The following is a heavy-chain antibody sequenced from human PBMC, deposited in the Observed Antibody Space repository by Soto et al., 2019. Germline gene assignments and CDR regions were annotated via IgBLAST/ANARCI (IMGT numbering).Heavy chain of an antibody. Sequence: ASVKVSCKASGYTFTSYDINWVRQATGQGLEWMGWMNPNSGNTGYAQKFQGRVTMTRNTSISTAYMELSSLRSEDTAVYYCARVGSITIFVFVIQNYYYYYMDFWGKGTMVTLSS. J-gene: IGHJ6*03. CDR2: MNPNSGNT. V-gene: IGHV1-8*01. CDR3: ARVGSITIFVFVIQNYYYYYMDF. CDR1: GYTFTSYD. D-gene: IGHD3-3*01.